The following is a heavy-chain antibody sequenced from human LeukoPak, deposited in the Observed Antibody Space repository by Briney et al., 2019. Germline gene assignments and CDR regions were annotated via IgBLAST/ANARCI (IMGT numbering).Heavy chain of an antibody. CDR2: INPNSGGT. J-gene: IGHJ6*03. Sequence: ASVKVSCKASGYTFTGYYMHWVRQAPGQGLEWMGWINPNSGGTNYAQRFQGRVTMTRDTSISTAYMELSRLRSDDTAVYYCARAGIPNYYYYMDVWGKGTTVTISS. CDR3: ARAGIPNYYYYMDV. D-gene: IGHD6-13*01. V-gene: IGHV1-2*02. CDR1: GYTFTGYY.